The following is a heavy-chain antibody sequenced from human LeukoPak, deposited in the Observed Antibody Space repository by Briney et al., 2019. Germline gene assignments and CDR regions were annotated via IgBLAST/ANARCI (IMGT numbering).Heavy chain of an antibody. D-gene: IGHD2-2*01. CDR3: ASSYCSSTSCYDGAFDI. Sequence: PGGSLRLSCAASGFTFSSYSMNWVRQAPGKGLEWVSSISSSSSYIYYADSVKGRFTISRDNAKNSLYLQVNSLRAEDTAVYYCASSYCSSTSCYDGAFDIWGQGTMVTVSS. CDR1: GFTFSSYS. V-gene: IGHV3-21*01. J-gene: IGHJ3*02. CDR2: ISSSSSYI.